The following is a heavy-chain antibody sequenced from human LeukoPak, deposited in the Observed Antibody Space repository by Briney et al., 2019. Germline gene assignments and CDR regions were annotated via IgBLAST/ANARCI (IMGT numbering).Heavy chain of an antibody. CDR3: ARDGDFPLSSGWYGYPRGVQSWFDP. J-gene: IGHJ5*02. CDR2: TYYRSKWYN. V-gene: IGHV6-1*01. Sequence: SQTLSLTCAISRHRVASNSAAWNWIMQSPSRGLEWLGRTYYRSKWYNDFAVSVKSRRTINSDPSKKQLSLQLHTMTPEITAVYYCARDGDFPLSSGWYGYPRGVQSWFDPWGQGTLVTVSS. D-gene: IGHD6-19*01. CDR1: RHRVASNSAA.